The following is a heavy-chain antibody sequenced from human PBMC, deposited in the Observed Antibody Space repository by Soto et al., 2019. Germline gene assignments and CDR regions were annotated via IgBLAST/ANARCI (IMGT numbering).Heavy chain of an antibody. CDR3: ARDREGFDY. Sequence: VQLVESGGGVVQPGRSLRLSCAASGFTFSSYAMHWVRQAPGKGLEWVAVISYDGSNKYYADSVKGRFTISRDNSKNTLYLQMNSLRAEDTAVYYCARDREGFDYWGQGTLVTVSS. CDR2: ISYDGSNK. V-gene: IGHV3-30-3*01. J-gene: IGHJ4*02. CDR1: GFTFSSYA.